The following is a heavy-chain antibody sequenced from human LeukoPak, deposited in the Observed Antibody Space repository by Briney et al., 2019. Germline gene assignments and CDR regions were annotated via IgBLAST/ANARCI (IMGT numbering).Heavy chain of an antibody. Sequence: GGSLRLSCAASGFSFSSSWMAWVRQAPGKGLEWVANIKPDGSDKSYVDSVKGRFTISRDNAKDSLYLEMDSLRVEDTALYYCSRSLNSWGQGALVTVSS. CDR3: SRSLNS. V-gene: IGHV3-7*01. CDR2: IKPDGSDK. J-gene: IGHJ5*02. CDR1: GFSFSSSW.